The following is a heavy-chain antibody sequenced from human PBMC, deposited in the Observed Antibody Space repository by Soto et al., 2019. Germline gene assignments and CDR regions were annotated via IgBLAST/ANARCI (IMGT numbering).Heavy chain of an antibody. Sequence: ASVKVSCKVSGYTLTELSMHWVRQAPGKGLEWMGGFDPEDGETIYAQKFQGRVTMTEDTSTDTAYMELSSLRSEDTAVYYCATEFGCSGGSCYSEVWFDPWGQGTLVTVSS. CDR2: FDPEDGET. CDR3: ATEFGCSGGSCYSEVWFDP. CDR1: GYTLTELS. J-gene: IGHJ5*02. D-gene: IGHD2-15*01. V-gene: IGHV1-24*01.